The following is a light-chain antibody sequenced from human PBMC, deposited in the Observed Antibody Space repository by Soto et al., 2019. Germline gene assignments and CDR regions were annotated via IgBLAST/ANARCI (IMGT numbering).Light chain of an antibody. V-gene: IGLV1-47*02. CDR1: SSNIGSNY. J-gene: IGLJ3*02. CDR3: EDWDDSLGGSWV. Sequence: QSVLTQPPSASGTPGQRVIISCSGRSSNIGSNYVYWFQHLPGTAPKLLIYANDQRPSGVPDRFSGSKSGTSASLAIRGLGSEDAVDFYCEDWDDSLGGSWVFGGGTKLP. CDR2: AND.